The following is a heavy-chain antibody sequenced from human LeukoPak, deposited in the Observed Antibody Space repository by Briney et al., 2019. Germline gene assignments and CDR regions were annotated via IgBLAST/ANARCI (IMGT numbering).Heavy chain of an antibody. D-gene: IGHD3-9*01. CDR2: INSDGSST. Sequence: GGSLRLSCAASGFTFSSYWMHWVRQAPGKGLVWVSRINSDGSSTSYADSVKGRFTISRDNAKNTLYLQMNSLRAEDTAVYYCARDSPLRYFDWALYNWFGPWGQGTLVTVSS. J-gene: IGHJ5*02. CDR1: GFTFSSYW. V-gene: IGHV3-74*01. CDR3: ARDSPLRYFDWALYNWFGP.